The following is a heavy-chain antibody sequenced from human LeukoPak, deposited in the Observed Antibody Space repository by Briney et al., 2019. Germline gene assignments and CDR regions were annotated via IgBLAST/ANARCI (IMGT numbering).Heavy chain of an antibody. Sequence: KPSETLSLTCTVSGGSISSYYWSWIRQPAGKGLEWIGRIYTSGSTNYNPSLKSRVTMSVDTSKNQFSLKLSSATAADTAVYYCARSHYDFWSGSRNYFDYWGQGTLVTVSS. J-gene: IGHJ4*02. CDR1: GGSISSYY. CDR3: ARSHYDFWSGSRNYFDY. V-gene: IGHV4-4*07. D-gene: IGHD3-3*01. CDR2: IYTSGST.